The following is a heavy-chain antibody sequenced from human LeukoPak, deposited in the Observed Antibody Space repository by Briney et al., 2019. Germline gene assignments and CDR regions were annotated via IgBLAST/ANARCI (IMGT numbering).Heavy chain of an antibody. J-gene: IGHJ4*02. CDR1: GGSFSGDY. CDR2: INHSGST. V-gene: IGHV4-34*01. Sequence: SETLSLTCAVYGGSFSGDYWNWIRQPPGKGLEWIGEINHSGSTNYNPSLKSRVTISVDTSKNQFSLKLSSVTAADTAVYYCARGAQGGLLLGYWGQGTLVTVSS. CDR3: ARGAQGGLLLGY. D-gene: IGHD3-22*01.